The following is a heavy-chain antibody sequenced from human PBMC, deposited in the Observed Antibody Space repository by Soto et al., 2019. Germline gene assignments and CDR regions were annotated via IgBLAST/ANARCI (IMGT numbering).Heavy chain of an antibody. D-gene: IGHD3-9*01. CDR3: AGRGRYFSRLILGVTDACEI. V-gene: IGHV4-59*01. CDR1: GGSISSYY. J-gene: IGHJ3*02. Sequence: QVQLQESGPGLVKPSETLSLTCTVSGGSISSYYWSWIRQPPGQGLEWIGYIYYSGNTNYNPSLKRLVTISAVAVKIQFSLKLRSVTAAATELYYFAGRGRYFSRLILGVTDACEIWAQGTMVTV. CDR2: IYYSGNT.